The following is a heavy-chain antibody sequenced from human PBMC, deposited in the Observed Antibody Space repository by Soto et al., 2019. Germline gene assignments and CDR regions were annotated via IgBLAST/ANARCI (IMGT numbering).Heavy chain of an antibody. CDR3: SREVHCSSITCFRGWFDP. D-gene: IGHD2-2*01. CDR2: IWYDGSNK. Sequence: GGSLRLSCATSGFTFNTYAMHWGRQGPGKGLEWVAAIWYDGSNKYYADSVKGRFTISRDNSMNTLYLQMNSLRADDTAVYFCSREVHCSSITCFRGWFDPWGQGTLVTVSS. CDR1: GFTFNTYA. J-gene: IGHJ5*02. V-gene: IGHV3-33*01.